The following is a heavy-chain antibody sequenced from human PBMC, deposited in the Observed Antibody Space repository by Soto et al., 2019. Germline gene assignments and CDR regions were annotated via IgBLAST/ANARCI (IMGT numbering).Heavy chain of an antibody. CDR2: IYSRGDT. V-gene: IGHV4-4*07. CDR1: GGSVRSYY. D-gene: IGHD2-21*01. CDR3: AGIGEDVYYGMDV. Sequence: XTLSLPSSVSGGSVRSYYCNWLRQPAGKGLELSGRIYSRGDTNYNPSVKSRVTMSVDTSKNEFSLRLTSVTAADTDVYYCAGIGEDVYYGMDVWGQGTTGTVS. J-gene: IGHJ6*02.